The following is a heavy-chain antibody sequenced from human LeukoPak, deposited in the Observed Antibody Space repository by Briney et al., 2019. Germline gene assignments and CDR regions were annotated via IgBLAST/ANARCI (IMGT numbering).Heavy chain of an antibody. CDR2: IKSKRDGGAR. CDR3: TTDPRD. J-gene: IGHJ4*02. Sequence: GGSLRLSCATSGFGFREKWMSWVRQAPGKGLEWLGRIKSKRDGGARDYAPHVRGRFTISRDDSENTLYLVTTGLKTEDTGVYYCTTDPRDWGQGTAVIVYS. CDR1: GFGFREKW. V-gene: IGHV3-15*01.